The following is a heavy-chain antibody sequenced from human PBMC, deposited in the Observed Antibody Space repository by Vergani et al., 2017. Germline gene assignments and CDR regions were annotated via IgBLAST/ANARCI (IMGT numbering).Heavy chain of an antibody. J-gene: IGHJ4*02. D-gene: IGHD5-24*01. CDR2: INPEDSDT. CDR1: GYSFTRYW. CDR3: ARQGEYNTLSFDY. Sequence: EVQLVQSGAEVKKSGESLKIFCQGSGYSFTRYWIGWVRQIPGKGLEWIGVINPEDSDTRYSPSFQGQVTIPADKSIRTAYLQWSSVKASDTAMYYCARQGEYNTLSFDYWGQGTQVTVSS. V-gene: IGHV5-51*01.